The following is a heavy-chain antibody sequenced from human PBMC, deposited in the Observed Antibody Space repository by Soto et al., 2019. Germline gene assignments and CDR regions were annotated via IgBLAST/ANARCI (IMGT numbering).Heavy chain of an antibody. D-gene: IGHD3-22*01. J-gene: IGHJ5*02. V-gene: IGHV4-30-4*01. CDR1: GGSISSGDYY. Sequence: PSETLSLTCTVSGGSISSGDYYWSWIRQPPGKGLEWIGYIYYSGSTYYNPSLKSRVTISVDTSKNQFSLKLSSVTAADTAVYYCARVWTYYYDSSGPGPWFDPWGQGTLVTVSS. CDR3: ARVWTYYYDSSGPGPWFDP. CDR2: IYYSGST.